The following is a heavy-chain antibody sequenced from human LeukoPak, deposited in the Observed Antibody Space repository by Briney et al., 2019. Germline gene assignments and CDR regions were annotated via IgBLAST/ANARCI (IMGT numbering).Heavy chain of an antibody. D-gene: IGHD3-22*01. Sequence: GGSLRLSRAASGFTFSSYAMSWVRQAPGKGLEWVSAISGSGGSTYYADSVKGRFTISRDNSKNTLYLQMNSLRAEDTAVYYCAKDGYDRGYYGMDVWGQGTTVTVSS. J-gene: IGHJ6*02. CDR2: ISGSGGST. V-gene: IGHV3-23*01. CDR3: AKDGYDRGYYGMDV. CDR1: GFTFSSYA.